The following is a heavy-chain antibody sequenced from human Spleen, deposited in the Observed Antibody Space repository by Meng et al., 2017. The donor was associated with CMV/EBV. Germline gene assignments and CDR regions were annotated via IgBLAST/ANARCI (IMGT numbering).Heavy chain of an antibody. CDR2: ISAYNGST. CDR3: ARGFVLRYFVPDY. J-gene: IGHJ4*02. D-gene: IGHD3-9*01. V-gene: IGHV1-18*01. CDR1: GYSFTDYG. Sequence: ASVKVSCKTSGYSFTDYGITWVRQAPGQALEWMGWISAYNGSTNYAQKLQGRVTMTTDTSTSTANMELRSLRSDDTAVYYCARGFVLRYFVPDYWGQGTLVTVSS.